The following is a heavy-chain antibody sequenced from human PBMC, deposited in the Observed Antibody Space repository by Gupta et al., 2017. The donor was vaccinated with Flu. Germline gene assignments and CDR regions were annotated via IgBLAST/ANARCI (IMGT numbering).Heavy chain of an antibody. CDR2: IWYDGSNK. CDR1: GFTFSSYG. D-gene: IGHD6-13*01. Sequence: QVQLVESGGGVVQPGRSLRLSCAASGFTFSSYGMHWVRQAPGKGLEWVAVIWYDGSNKYYADSVKGRFTISRDNSKNTLYLQMNSLRAEDTAVYYCARAEIAAAPFDYWGQGTLVTVSS. J-gene: IGHJ4*02. CDR3: ARAEIAAAPFDY. V-gene: IGHV3-33*01.